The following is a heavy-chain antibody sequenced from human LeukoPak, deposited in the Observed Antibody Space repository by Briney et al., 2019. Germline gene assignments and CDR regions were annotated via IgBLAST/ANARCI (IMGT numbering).Heavy chain of an antibody. Sequence: GGSLRLSCAASGFTFSTYWMHWVRQAPGKGLVWVSRIKSDGSTNYADSVKGRFTISRDNAKSTVSLQMNSLSPEDTGVYYCARAPTEIGGYYPEYFRHWGQGTLVTVSS. CDR3: ARAPTEIGGYYPEYFRH. V-gene: IGHV3-74*01. CDR1: GFTFSTYW. CDR2: IKSDGST. D-gene: IGHD3-22*01. J-gene: IGHJ1*01.